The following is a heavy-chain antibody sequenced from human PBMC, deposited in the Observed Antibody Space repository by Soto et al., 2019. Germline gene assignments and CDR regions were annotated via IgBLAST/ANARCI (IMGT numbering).Heavy chain of an antibody. J-gene: IGHJ5*02. CDR1: GGSISSGGYY. CDR2: IYYSGST. Sequence: QVQLQESGPGLVKPSQTLSLTCTVSGGSISSGGYYWSWIRQHPGKGLEWIGYIYYSGSTYYNPSLKSRVTRSVDTSKNQFSLKLSSVPAADTAVYYCARDALYCSSTSCYENWFDPWGQGTLVTVSS. CDR3: ARDALYCSSTSCYENWFDP. V-gene: IGHV4-31*03. D-gene: IGHD2-2*01.